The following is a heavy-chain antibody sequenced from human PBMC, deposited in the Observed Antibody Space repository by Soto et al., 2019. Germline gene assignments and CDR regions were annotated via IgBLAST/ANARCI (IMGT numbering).Heavy chain of an antibody. CDR1: GFTFSDYY. J-gene: IGHJ4*02. D-gene: IGHD6-6*01. Sequence: QVQLVESGGGLVKPGGSLRLSCAASGFTFSDYYMNWIRQAPCKGLEWVSYISSGAITIYYADSVKGRFTISRDNAKNSLYLQMNSLRAEDTAVYYCAGQYSSSSVEFWGQGTLVTVSS. CDR2: ISSGAITI. V-gene: IGHV3-11*01. CDR3: AGQYSSSSVEF.